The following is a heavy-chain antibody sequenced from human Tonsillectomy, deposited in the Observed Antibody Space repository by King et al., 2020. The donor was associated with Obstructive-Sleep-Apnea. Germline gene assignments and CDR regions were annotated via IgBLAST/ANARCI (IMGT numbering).Heavy chain of an antibody. CDR3: AKDPVEGELGGMDV. CDR2: ISGSGGST. J-gene: IGHJ6*02. Sequence: VQLVESGGGLVQPGGSLRLSCAASGFTFSSYAMSWVRQAPGKGLDWVSAISGSGGSTYYADSVKGRLTISRDNSNNTLYLQMNSLRAEDTAVYYCAKDPVEGELGGMDVWGQGTTVTVSS. V-gene: IGHV3-23*04. CDR1: GFTFSSYA. D-gene: IGHD1-7*01.